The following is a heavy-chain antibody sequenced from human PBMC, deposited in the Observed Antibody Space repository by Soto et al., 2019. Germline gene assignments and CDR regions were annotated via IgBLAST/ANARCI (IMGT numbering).Heavy chain of an antibody. V-gene: IGHV3-23*01. CDR2: ISGSGGST. CDR3: ARRSSSWYFDY. Sequence: EVQLLESGGGSVQPGGSLRLSCAASGFTFSSYAMNWVRQAPGKGLVWVSVISGSGGSTYYADSVKGRFTISRDNSKNTLYLQMNSLRAEDTAVYYCARRSSSWYFDYWGQGTLVTVSS. J-gene: IGHJ4*02. CDR1: GFTFSSYA. D-gene: IGHD6-13*01.